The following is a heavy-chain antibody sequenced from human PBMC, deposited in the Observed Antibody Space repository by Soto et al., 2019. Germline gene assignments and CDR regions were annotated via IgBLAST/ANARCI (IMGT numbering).Heavy chain of an antibody. V-gene: IGHV1-46*01. CDR1: GYTFTSYY. J-gene: IGHJ4*02. Sequence: GASVKVSCKASGYTFTSYYMHWVRQAPGQGLEWMGIINPSGGSTSYAQKFQGRVTMTRDTSTSTVYMELSSLRSEDTAVYYCARDSDILTGYYAPGGYWGQGTLVTVSS. CDR3: ARDSDILTGYYAPGGY. CDR2: INPSGGST. D-gene: IGHD3-9*01.